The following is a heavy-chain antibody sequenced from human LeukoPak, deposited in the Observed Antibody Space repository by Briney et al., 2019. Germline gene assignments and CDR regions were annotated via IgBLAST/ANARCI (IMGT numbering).Heavy chain of an antibody. CDR1: GGPFSGYY. J-gene: IGHJ4*02. Sequence: SETLSLTCAVYGGPFSGYYWSWIRQPPGKGLEWIGEINHSGSTNYNPSLKSRVTISVDTSKNQFSLKLSSVTAADTAVYYCATGFDWLLSFDYWGQGTLVTVSS. D-gene: IGHD3-9*01. CDR3: ATGFDWLLSFDY. V-gene: IGHV4-34*01. CDR2: INHSGST.